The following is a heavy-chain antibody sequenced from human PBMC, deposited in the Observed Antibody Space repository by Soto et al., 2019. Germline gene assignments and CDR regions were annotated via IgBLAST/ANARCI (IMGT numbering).Heavy chain of an antibody. Sequence: SETLALTSTVSGGSMKSGGYYWSWIRQHPGKGLEWIGYIYYSGSTYYNPSLKSRVTISVDTSKNQFSLKLSSVTAADTAVYYCASRDYYGSGSQYHAAFDIWGQGTMVTVSS. CDR3: ASRDYYGSGSQYHAAFDI. J-gene: IGHJ3*02. CDR2: IYYSGST. D-gene: IGHD3-10*01. V-gene: IGHV4-31*03. CDR1: GGSMKSGGYY.